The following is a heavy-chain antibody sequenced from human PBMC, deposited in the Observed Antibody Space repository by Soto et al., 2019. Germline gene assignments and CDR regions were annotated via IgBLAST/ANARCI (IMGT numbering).Heavy chain of an antibody. CDR3: ARERRGDGNAEL. D-gene: IGHD1-7*01. CDR1: GFTVSTSR. Sequence: DVQVVESGGGLVLPGGSLRLSCAASGFTVSTSRMSWFRQAPGKGLEWVSVIYSGGNTYYADSVKGRFTISRDNSQNTRYIQMNSLSAEETAVYYCARERRGDGNAELWGQGTLVTVSS. J-gene: IGHJ4*02. V-gene: IGHV3-66*01. CDR2: IYSGGNT.